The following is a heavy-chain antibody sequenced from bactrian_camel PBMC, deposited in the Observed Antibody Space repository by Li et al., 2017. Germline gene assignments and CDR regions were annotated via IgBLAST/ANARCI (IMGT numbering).Heavy chain of an antibody. CDR1: GVITSRVC. J-gene: IGHJ4*01. CDR2: IPSLGRS. Sequence: HVQLVESGGGSVQVGGSLTLSCVASGVITSRVCMAWFRQATGREREGVAVIPSLGRSAVADFAKGRFTISKDNDKNTLYLNMDSLKPEDSAMYYCVAGLTSCPIYCRSGACAIGDLDYKGQGTQVTVS. CDR3: VAGLTSCPIYCRSGACAIGDLDY. V-gene: IGHV3S53*01. D-gene: IGHD1*01.